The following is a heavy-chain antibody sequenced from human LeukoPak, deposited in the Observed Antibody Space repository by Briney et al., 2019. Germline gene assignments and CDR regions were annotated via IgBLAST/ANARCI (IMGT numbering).Heavy chain of an antibody. J-gene: IGHJ6*02. D-gene: IGHD4-17*01. CDR1: GFTFSSYA. CDR2: ISGSGGIT. CDR3: AKVKFGGDDYGDYVNYYYGMDV. Sequence: QAGGSLRLSCTASGFTFSSYAMTWVRQPPGKGLEWVSGISGSGGITYYADSVKGRFTISRDNSKNTLYLQMNSLRAEDTAVYYCAKVKFGGDDYGDYVNYYYGMDVWGQGTTVTVSS. V-gene: IGHV3-23*01.